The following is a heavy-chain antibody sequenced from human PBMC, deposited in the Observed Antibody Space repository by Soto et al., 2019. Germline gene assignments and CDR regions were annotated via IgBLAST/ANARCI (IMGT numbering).Heavy chain of an antibody. D-gene: IGHD2-2*01. V-gene: IGHV5-51*01. CDR3: ARDLVVPPATHFDY. CDR1: GYNFATYW. J-gene: IGHJ4*02. Sequence: PGESLKISCKASGYNFATYWIAWVRQMPGKGLEWMGIIYPGDSDTKYSPSFQGQVTISADKSISTAYLQWSSLKASDTAMYYCARDLVVPPATHFDYWGQGTLVTVSS. CDR2: IYPGDSDT.